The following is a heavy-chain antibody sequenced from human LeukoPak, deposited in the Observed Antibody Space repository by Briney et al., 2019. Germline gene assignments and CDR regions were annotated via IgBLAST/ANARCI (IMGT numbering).Heavy chain of an antibody. J-gene: IGHJ5*02. CDR1: GGSFSGYY. CDR2: INHSGST. CDR3: ARIQKKYCSSTSCNPYNWFDP. Sequence: SETLSLTCAVYGGSFSGYYWSWIRQPPGKGLEWIGEINHSGSTNYNPSLKSRVTISVDTSKNQFSLKLSSVTAADTAVYYCARIQKKYCSSTSCNPYNWFDPWGQGTLVTVSS. V-gene: IGHV4-34*01. D-gene: IGHD2-2*01.